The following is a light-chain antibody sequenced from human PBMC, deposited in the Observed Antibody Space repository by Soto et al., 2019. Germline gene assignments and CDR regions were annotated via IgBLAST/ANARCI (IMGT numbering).Light chain of an antibody. J-gene: IGLJ1*01. CDR1: SSDVGGYNY. CDR2: EVS. Sequence: QSVLTQPPSASGSPLQSVTISCTGTSSDVGGYNYVSWYQQHPGKAPKLMIYEVSKRPSGVPDRFSGSKSGNTASLTVSGLQAEDEADYYCSSYVGSNNSVFGTGTKVTVL. V-gene: IGLV2-8*01. CDR3: SSYVGSNNSV.